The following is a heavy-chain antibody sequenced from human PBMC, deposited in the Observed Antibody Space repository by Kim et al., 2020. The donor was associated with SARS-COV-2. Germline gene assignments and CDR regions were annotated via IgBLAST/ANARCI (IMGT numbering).Heavy chain of an antibody. V-gene: IGHV3-23*01. J-gene: IGHJ4*02. CDR2: IVGSGERT. Sequence: GGSLRLSCAASGFTFGSYAMSWVRQAPGKGLEWVAHIVGSGERTSYADSVKGRLTISRDNSGNTLFLQMNSLRAEDTAVYYCAKGTTFYFDSSGYYLNSWSQEILVTVSS. CDR3: AKGTTFYFDSSGYYLNS. D-gene: IGHD3-22*01. CDR1: GFTFGSYA.